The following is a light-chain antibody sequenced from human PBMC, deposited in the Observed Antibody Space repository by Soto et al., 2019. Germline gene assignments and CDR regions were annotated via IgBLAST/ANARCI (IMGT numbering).Light chain of an antibody. Sequence: DIQMTQSPSSLSASVGDRVTITCRAGQTIDTYLNWYQQKPGKAPKLLIYAASSLQSGVPSRFSGSGSGTDFTLTISSLQPEDFATYYCQQSHGIPYTFGHGTKLEIK. CDR2: AAS. V-gene: IGKV1-39*01. CDR1: QTIDTY. J-gene: IGKJ2*01. CDR3: QQSHGIPYT.